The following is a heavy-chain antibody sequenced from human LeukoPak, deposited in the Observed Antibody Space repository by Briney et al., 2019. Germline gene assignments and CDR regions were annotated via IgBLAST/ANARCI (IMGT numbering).Heavy chain of an antibody. V-gene: IGHV3-30*02. CDR3: ATMQWLEGVDWFDP. CDR1: GFIFSNYG. Sequence: SGGSLRLSCAASGFIFSNYGMHWVRQAPGKGLEWVAFIRYDESNKFYADSVKGRFTISRDNSKNILILQMNSLRAEDTAVYYCATMQWLEGVDWFDPWGQGTLVTVSS. CDR2: IRYDESNK. D-gene: IGHD6-19*01. J-gene: IGHJ5*02.